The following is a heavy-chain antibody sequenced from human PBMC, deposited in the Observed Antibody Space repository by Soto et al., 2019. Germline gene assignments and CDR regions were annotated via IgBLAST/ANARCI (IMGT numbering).Heavy chain of an antibody. CDR2: IFDSGTT. D-gene: IGHD7-27*01. Sequence: SETLSLTCTVSGGSIDSYYWTWIRQPPGKGLEWIGHIFDSGTTYTNPSLRSQVAISLDTSKNHFSLTLSSVTAADTAVYYCARGPSGDKVHYWGQGALVTVSS. CDR3: ARGPSGDKVHY. J-gene: IGHJ4*02. V-gene: IGHV4-4*09. CDR1: GGSIDSYY.